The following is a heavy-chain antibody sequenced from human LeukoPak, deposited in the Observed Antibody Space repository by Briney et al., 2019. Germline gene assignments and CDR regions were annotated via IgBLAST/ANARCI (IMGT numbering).Heavy chain of an antibody. D-gene: IGHD6-19*01. Sequence: PSQTLSLTCAVSGGSISSGGYSWSWIRQPPGKRLEWSGYIYYSGSTYYNPSLKSRVTISVDTSKNQFSLKLSSVTAADTAVYYCAREAGTRLGWGGLAISPHFDYWGQGTLVTVSS. CDR3: AREAGTRLGWGGLAISPHFDY. CDR2: IYYSGST. CDR1: GGSISSGGYS. J-gene: IGHJ4*02. V-gene: IGHV4-30-4*07.